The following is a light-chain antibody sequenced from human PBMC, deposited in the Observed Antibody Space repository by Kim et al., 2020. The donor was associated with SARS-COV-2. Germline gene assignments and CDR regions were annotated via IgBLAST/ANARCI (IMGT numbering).Light chain of an antibody. CDR1: NSGVKC. J-gene: IGLJ2*01. CDR3: QVWDNSRVHLV. V-gene: IGLV3-21*04. CDR2: HDT. Sequence: PGKTARLSWWGENSGVKCVPWYQQKPGQAPVVVIHHDTDRPSGIPERFSGSNSGNTATLTITGVEAGDEADYYCQVWDNSRVHLVFGGGTKVTVL.